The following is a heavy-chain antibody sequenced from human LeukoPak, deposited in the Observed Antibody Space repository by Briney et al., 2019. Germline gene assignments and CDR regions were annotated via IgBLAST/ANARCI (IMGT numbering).Heavy chain of an antibody. Sequence: PSQTLSLTCTVSGGSISSGSYYWSWIWQPAGKGLEWIGRIYTSGSTNYNPSLKSRVTISVDTSKNQFSLKLSSVTAADTAVYYCARVHTAIANWFDPWGQGTLVTVSS. CDR1: GGSISSGSYY. CDR2: IYTSGST. V-gene: IGHV4-61*02. CDR3: ARVHTAIANWFDP. D-gene: IGHD5-18*01. J-gene: IGHJ5*02.